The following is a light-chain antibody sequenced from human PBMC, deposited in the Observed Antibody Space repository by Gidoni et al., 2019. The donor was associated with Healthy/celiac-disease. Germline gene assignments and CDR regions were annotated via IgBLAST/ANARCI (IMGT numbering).Light chain of an antibody. J-gene: IGKJ1*01. Sequence: DIQMTQSPSTLSASVGDRVTITCRASQSISSWLAWYQQKPGKAPKLLIYDASSLESGVPSRFSGSGSGTEFTLTISSLQPDDFATYYCQQYNSYSGAFXQXTKVEI. CDR1: QSISSW. CDR3: QQYNSYSGA. CDR2: DAS. V-gene: IGKV1-5*01.